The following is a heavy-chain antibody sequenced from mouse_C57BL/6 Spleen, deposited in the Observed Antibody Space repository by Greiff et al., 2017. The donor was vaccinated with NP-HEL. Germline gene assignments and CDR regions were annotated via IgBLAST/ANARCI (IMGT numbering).Heavy chain of an antibody. V-gene: IGHV1-64*01. CDR3: ARWLPLDY. Sequence: QVQLQQPGAELVKPGASVKLSCKASGYTFTSYWMHWVKQRPGQGLEGRGRLGEKSGSTNDNEKFKGKATLTVDKSSSTAYMQLSSLTSEDSAVYYCARWLPLDYWGQGTTLTVSS. D-gene: IGHD2-3*01. CDR1: GYTFTSYW. J-gene: IGHJ2*01. CDR2: LGEKSGST.